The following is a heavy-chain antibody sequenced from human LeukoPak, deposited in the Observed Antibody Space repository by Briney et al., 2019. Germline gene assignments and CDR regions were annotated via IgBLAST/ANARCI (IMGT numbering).Heavy chain of an antibody. Sequence: GGSLRLSCAASGFTFSSYWMHWVRQAPGKGLVWVSRINGDGSSTSYADSVKGRFTISRDNTKNTLYLQMNSLRAEDTAVYYCARDPDYGDYGDYWGQGTLVTVSS. CDR2: INGDGSST. D-gene: IGHD4-17*01. V-gene: IGHV3-74*01. CDR1: GFTFSSYW. CDR3: ARDPDYGDYGDY. J-gene: IGHJ4*02.